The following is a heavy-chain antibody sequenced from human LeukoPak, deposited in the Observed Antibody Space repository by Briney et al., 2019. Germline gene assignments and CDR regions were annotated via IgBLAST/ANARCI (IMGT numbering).Heavy chain of an antibody. Sequence: GGSLRLSCAASGFTFSSYSMNWVRQAPGKGLEWVSGISWNSGSIGYADSVKGRFTISRDNAKDSLYLQMNSLRAEDTALYYCAKAHIVVVTAAYFDYWGQGTLVTVSS. CDR1: GFTFSSYS. CDR3: AKAHIVVVTAAYFDY. J-gene: IGHJ4*02. CDR2: ISWNSGSI. V-gene: IGHV3-9*01. D-gene: IGHD2-21*02.